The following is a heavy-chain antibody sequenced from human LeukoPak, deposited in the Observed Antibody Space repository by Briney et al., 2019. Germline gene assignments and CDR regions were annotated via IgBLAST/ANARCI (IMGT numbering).Heavy chain of an antibody. J-gene: IGHJ4*02. Sequence: HGESLKISCQGSGYSFNTYWIAWVRQMPGKGLEWMGNIYPGDSDTRYSPSFQGQVTISVDKSINTAYLQWSSLMASDTATYYCARRGGGVDYFGSGSYYQNWGQGTLVSVSS. V-gene: IGHV5-51*01. CDR2: IYPGDSDT. D-gene: IGHD3-10*01. CDR3: ARRGGGVDYFGSGSYYQN. CDR1: GYSFNTYW.